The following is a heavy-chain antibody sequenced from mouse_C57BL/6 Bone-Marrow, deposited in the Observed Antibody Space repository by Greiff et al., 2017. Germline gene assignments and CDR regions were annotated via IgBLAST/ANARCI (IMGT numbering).Heavy chain of an antibody. D-gene: IGHD1-1*02. J-gene: IGHJ2*01. Sequence: QVQLQQSGAELVRPGTSVKMSCKASGYTFTNYWIGWAKQRPGHGLEWIGDIYPGGGYTNYNERFKGKATLTADKSSSTAYMQFSSLTSEDSAIYYCARSRGGWLCFDYWGQGTTLTVSS. CDR2: IYPGGGYT. V-gene: IGHV1-63*01. CDR3: ARSRGGWLCFDY. CDR1: GYTFTNYW.